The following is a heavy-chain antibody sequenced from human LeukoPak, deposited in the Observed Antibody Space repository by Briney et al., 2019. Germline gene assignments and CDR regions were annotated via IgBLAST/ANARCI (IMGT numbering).Heavy chain of an antibody. Sequence: GRSLRLSCAASGFTFSSYAMHWVRQAPGKGLEWVAVISYDGSNKYYADSVKGRFTISRDNSKNTLYLQMNSLRAEDTAVYYCARRPSDYGDPLLDYYYYYGMDVWGQGTTVTVSS. V-gene: IGHV3-30-3*01. CDR3: ARRPSDYGDPLLDYYYYYGMDV. CDR1: GFTFSSYA. D-gene: IGHD4-17*01. J-gene: IGHJ6*02. CDR2: ISYDGSNK.